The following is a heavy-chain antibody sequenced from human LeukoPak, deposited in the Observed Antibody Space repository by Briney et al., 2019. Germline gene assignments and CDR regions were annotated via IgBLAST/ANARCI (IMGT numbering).Heavy chain of an antibody. D-gene: IGHD6-19*01. V-gene: IGHV1-3*03. CDR3: ARVVKYRSGPLTDLLPYYFDY. CDR1: GYTFTSYA. J-gene: IGHJ4*02. CDR2: INAGNGNA. Sequence: ASVKVSCKASGYTFTSYAMHWVRQAPGQRLEWMGWINAGNGNAKYSQEFQGRVTITRDTSASTAYMELSSLRSEDMAVYYCARVVKYRSGPLTDLLPYYFDYWGQGTLVTVSS.